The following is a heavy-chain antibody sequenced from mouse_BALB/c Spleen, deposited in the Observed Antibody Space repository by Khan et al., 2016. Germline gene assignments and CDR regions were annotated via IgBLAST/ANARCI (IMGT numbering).Heavy chain of an antibody. CDR2: IYPGDGDT. J-gene: IGHJ4*01. D-gene: IGHD2-3*01. CDR3: ARDDCYYVNYAMDY. Sequence: QVQLQQSGPELVKPGASVKISCKASGYAFSSSWMNWVKQRPGQGLEWIGRIYPGDGDTNYNGMFKGKATLTADTSSSTAYMPLSSLTSVDYAVYFCARDDCYYVNYAMDYWGQGTSVTVSS. CDR1: GYAFSSSW. V-gene: IGHV1-82*01.